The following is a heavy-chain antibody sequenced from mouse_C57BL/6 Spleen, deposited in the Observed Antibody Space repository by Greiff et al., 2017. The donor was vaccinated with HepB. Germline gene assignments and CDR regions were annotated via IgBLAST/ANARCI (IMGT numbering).Heavy chain of an antibody. J-gene: IGHJ4*01. CDR2: IYPGDGDT. Sequence: VQLQQSGPELVKPGASVKISCKASGYAFSSSWMNWVKQRPGKGLEWIGRIYPGDGDTNYNGKFKGKATLTADKSSSTAYMQLSSLTSEDSAVYFCPIIRDDYDRDYYAMDYWGQGTSVTVSS. D-gene: IGHD2-4*01. V-gene: IGHV1-82*01. CDR3: PIIRDDYDRDYYAMDY. CDR1: GYAFSSSW.